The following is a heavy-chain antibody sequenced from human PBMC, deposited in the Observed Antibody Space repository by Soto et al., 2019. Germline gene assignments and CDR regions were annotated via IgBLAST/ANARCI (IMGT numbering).Heavy chain of an antibody. D-gene: IGHD6-13*01. CDR1: GFTFSNYT. Sequence: GGSLRLSCAGSGFTFSNYTMNWVRQAPGKGLEWVSSISSSSSYIYYADSVKGRFTISRDNAKNSLYLQMNSLRAEDTAVYYCARGLTIAAAGRGYFDYWGQGTLVTVSS. CDR3: ARGLTIAAAGRGYFDY. J-gene: IGHJ4*02. V-gene: IGHV3-21*01. CDR2: ISSSSSYI.